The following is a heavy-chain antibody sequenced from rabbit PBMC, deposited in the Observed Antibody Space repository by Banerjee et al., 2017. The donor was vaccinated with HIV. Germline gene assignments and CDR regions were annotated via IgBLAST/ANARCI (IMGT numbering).Heavy chain of an antibody. D-gene: IGHD2-1*01. CDR3: ARDGGNLGDGWHL. CDR2: IYAGSSGRT. V-gene: IGHV1S45*01. J-gene: IGHJ6*01. CDR1: GFDDSSGY. Sequence: QEQLEESGGGLVQPEGSLTLTCKASGFDDSSGYMCWVRQAPGKGLEWLACIYAGSSGRTYYASWAKGRFTISKTSSTTVTLQMTSVTAADTATYFCARDGGNLGDGWHLWGPGTLVTVS.